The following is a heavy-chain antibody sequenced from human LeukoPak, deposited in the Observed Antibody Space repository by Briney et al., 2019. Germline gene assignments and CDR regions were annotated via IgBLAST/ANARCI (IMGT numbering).Heavy chain of an antibody. CDR3: ARGTTDYGDYLWYFDL. D-gene: IGHD4-17*01. CDR2: INSDGSST. Sequence: GGSLRLSCAASGFTFSSCAMTWVRQAPGKGLEWVSRINSDGSSTTYADSVKGRFTISRDNAKNTLYLQMNSLRAEDTAVYYCARGTTDYGDYLWYFDLWGRGTLVTVSS. CDR1: GFTFSSCA. J-gene: IGHJ2*01. V-gene: IGHV3-74*01.